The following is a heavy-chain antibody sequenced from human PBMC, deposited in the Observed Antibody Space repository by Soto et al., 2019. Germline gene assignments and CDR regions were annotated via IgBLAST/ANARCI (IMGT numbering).Heavy chain of an antibody. V-gene: IGHV3-30-3*01. J-gene: IGHJ6*02. CDR3: ARDPGGGMDV. CDR2: ISYDGSNK. Sequence: GSLRLSCAASGFTFSSYAMHWVRQAPGKGLEWVAVISYDGSNKYYADSVKGRFTISRDNSKNTLYLQMNSLRAEDTAVYYCARDPGGGMDVWGQGTTVTVSS. CDR1: GFTFSSYA. D-gene: IGHD3-10*01.